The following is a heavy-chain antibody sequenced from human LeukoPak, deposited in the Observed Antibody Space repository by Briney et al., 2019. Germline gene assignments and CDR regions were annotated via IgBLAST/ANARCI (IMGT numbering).Heavy chain of an antibody. CDR2: IWYDGSNK. CDR3: ARVATTLDYYYYYGMDV. CDR1: GFTFSSYG. J-gene: IGHJ6*02. D-gene: IGHD1-26*01. Sequence: GGSLRLSCAASGFTFSSYGMHWVRQAPGKGLEWEAIIWYDGSNKYYADSVKGRFTISRDNSKNTLYLQMNSLRAEDTAVYNCARVATTLDYYYYYGMDVWGQGTTVTVSS. V-gene: IGHV3-33*01.